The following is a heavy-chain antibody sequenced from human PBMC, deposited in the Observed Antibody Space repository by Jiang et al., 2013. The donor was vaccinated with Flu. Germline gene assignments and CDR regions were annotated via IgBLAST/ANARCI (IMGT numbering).Heavy chain of an antibody. CDR1: GGSISSSSYY. J-gene: IGHJ4*02. D-gene: IGHD3-3*01. Sequence: PGLVKPSETLSLTCTVSGGSISSSSYYWGWIRQPPGKGLEWIGSIYYSGSTYYNPSLKSRVTISVDTSKNQFSLKLSSVTAADTAVYYCAKSYYDFWTVDYWGQGTLVTVSS. CDR3: AKSYYDFWTVDY. V-gene: IGHV4-39*01. CDR2: IYYSGST.